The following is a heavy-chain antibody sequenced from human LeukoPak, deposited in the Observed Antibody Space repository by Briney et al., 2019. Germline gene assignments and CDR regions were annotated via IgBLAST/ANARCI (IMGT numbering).Heavy chain of an antibody. CDR1: GFTFSTYG. V-gene: IGHV3-23*01. CDR3: AAKILGSAPFDF. D-gene: IGHD3-10*01. Sequence: PGGSLRLSCAVSGFTFSTYGMAWVRQVPGNRLEWVSSIGATGGLISYADSVKGRFTVSSSEKTFYLQMNSLRAEDTAVYFCAAKILGSAPFDFWGQGTLVTVSA. CDR2: IGATGGLI. J-gene: IGHJ4*02.